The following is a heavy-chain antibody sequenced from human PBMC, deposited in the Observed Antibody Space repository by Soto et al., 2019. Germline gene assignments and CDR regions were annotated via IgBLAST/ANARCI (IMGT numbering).Heavy chain of an antibody. CDR2: IDPSDSYT. D-gene: IGHD2-2*02. J-gene: IGHJ6*02. CDR1: GYSFSHYW. CDR3: AGPTHYCSSTSCYTNYYYGMDV. Sequence: GGALKNSRKGSGYSFSHYWVSWGGQMPGESPEWKGRIDPSDSYTNYSPSFQGHVTISADKSISTAYLQWSSLKASDTAMYYCAGPTHYCSSTSCYTNYYYGMDVWGQGTTVTVSS. V-gene: IGHV5-10-1*01.